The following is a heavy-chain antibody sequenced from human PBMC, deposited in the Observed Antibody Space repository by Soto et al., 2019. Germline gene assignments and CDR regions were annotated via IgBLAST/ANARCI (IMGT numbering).Heavy chain of an antibody. Sequence: SETLSLTCAVYGGSFSGYYWSWIRQPPGKGLEWIGEINRSGSTNYNPSLKSRVTISVDTSKNQFSLKLTSVTAADTAVYYCARGSTIAVAGPLGFRRSFPFDPWGQGTLVTVSS. CDR2: INRSGST. CDR1: GGSFSGYY. D-gene: IGHD6-19*01. J-gene: IGHJ5*02. V-gene: IGHV4-34*01. CDR3: ARGSTIAVAGPLGFRRSFPFDP.